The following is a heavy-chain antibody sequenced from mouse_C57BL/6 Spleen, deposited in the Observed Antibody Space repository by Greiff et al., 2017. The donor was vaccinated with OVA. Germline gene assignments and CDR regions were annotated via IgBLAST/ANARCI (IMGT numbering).Heavy chain of an antibody. D-gene: IGHD2-3*01. CDR3: ARDDGITLDFDY. V-gene: IGHV1-19*01. Sequence: SGPVLVKPGASVKMSCKASGYTFTDYYMNWVKQSHGKSLEWIGVINPYNGGTSYNQKFKGKATLTVDKSSSTAYMELNSLTSEDSAVYYCARDDGITLDFDYWGQGTTLTVSS. J-gene: IGHJ2*01. CDR1: GYTFTDYY. CDR2: INPYNGGT.